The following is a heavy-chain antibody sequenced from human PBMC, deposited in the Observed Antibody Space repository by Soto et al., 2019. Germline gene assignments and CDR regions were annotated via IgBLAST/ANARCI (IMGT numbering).Heavy chain of an antibody. D-gene: IGHD3-3*01. Sequence: ASVKVSCKASGYTFTSYGISWVRQAPGQGLEWMGWISAYNGNTNYAQKLQGRVTMTTDTSTSTAYMELRSLRSDDTAVYYCARELRPSTRAYDFWSGYYIGPRYSSSGMDVCCTATTVTGSA. CDR3: ARELRPSTRAYDFWSGYYIGPRYSSSGMDV. CDR2: ISAYNGNT. CDR1: GYTFTSYG. J-gene: IGHJ6*04. V-gene: IGHV1-18*01.